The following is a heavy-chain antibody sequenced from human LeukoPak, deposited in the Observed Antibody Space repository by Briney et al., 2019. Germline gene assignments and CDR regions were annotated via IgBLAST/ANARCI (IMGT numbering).Heavy chain of an antibody. CDR3: ASYSSGWPPLDY. Sequence: ASVKVSCKASGYTFTSYGISWVRQAPGQGLEWMGWISAYNGNTNYAQKLQGRVTMTTDTSTSTAYMELRSLRSDDTAVYYCASYSSGWPPLDYWGQGTLVTVSS. CDR2: ISAYNGNT. CDR1: GYTFTSYG. J-gene: IGHJ4*02. V-gene: IGHV1-18*01. D-gene: IGHD6-19*01.